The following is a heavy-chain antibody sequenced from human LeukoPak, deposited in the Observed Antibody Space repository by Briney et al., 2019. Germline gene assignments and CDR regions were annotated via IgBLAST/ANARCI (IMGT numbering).Heavy chain of an antibody. CDR2: FDPEDGET. J-gene: IGHJ4*02. Sequence: ASVKVSCKVSGYTLTELSTHWVRQAPGKGLEWMGGFDPEDGETIYAQKFQGRVTMTEDTSTDTAYMELIGLRSEDTAVYYCATGYSRWDYWGQGTLVTVSS. CDR1: GYTLTELS. D-gene: IGHD2-2*02. V-gene: IGHV1-24*01. CDR3: ATGYSRWDY.